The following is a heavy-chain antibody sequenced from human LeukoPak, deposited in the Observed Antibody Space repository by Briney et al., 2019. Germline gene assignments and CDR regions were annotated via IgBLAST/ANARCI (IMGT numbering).Heavy chain of an antibody. Sequence: ASQTLSLTCTVSGGSISSGDYYWSWLRQPPGKGLEWIGYIYYSGSTYYNPYLKSRVTISVDTSKNQFSLKLSSVTAADTAVYYCARGGGYTPYYFDYWGQGTLVTVSS. CDR1: GGSISSGDYY. D-gene: IGHD2-2*02. J-gene: IGHJ4*02. CDR3: ARGGGYTPYYFDY. CDR2: IYYSGST. V-gene: IGHV4-30-4*01.